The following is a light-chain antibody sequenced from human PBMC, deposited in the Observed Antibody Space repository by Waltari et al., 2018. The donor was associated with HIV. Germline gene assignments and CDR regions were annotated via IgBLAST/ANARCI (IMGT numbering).Light chain of an antibody. V-gene: IGLV3-21*02. J-gene: IGLJ1*01. CDR3: QVWHRDSEHYV. Sequence: SYVLTQPPSVPVAPRQTARITCGGHDIGSQSVQWYQQKPGQAPVLVVYDDRDRPSGIPERFSGSNFGSTATLTISRVEAGDEADYYCQVWHRDSEHYVFGTGTKVTVL. CDR2: DDR. CDR1: DIGSQS.